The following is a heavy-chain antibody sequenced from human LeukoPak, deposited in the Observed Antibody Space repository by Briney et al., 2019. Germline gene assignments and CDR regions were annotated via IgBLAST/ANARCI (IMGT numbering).Heavy chain of an antibody. V-gene: IGHV6-1*01. J-gene: IGHJ5*02. D-gene: IGHD3-10*01. Sequence: SQTLSLTCAISGDSVSSISAAWNWIRQSPSRGLEWLGKTYYRSKWYNDYAVSVKSRITVNPDTSKNQFSLQLNSVTPEDTAVYYCAKSGDYRFDPWGQGTLVTVSS. CDR1: GDSVSSISAA. CDR3: AKSGDYRFDP. CDR2: TYYRSKWYN.